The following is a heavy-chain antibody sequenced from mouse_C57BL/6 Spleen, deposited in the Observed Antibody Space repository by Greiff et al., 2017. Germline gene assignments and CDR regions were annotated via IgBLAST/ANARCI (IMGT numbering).Heavy chain of an antibody. CDR3: ARKDNWDEGYFDV. J-gene: IGHJ1*03. CDR1: GFTFSDYG. V-gene: IGHV5-17*01. D-gene: IGHD4-1*01. CDR2: ISSGSSTI. Sequence: EVQVVESGGGLVKPGGSLKLSCAASGFTFSDYGMHWVRQAPEKGLEWVAYISSGSSTIYYADTVKGRFTISRDNAKNTLFLQMTSLRSEDTAMYYCARKDNWDEGYFDVWGTGTTVTVSS.